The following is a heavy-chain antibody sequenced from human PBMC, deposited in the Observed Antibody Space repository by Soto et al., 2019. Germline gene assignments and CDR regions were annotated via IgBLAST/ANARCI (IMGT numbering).Heavy chain of an antibody. CDR3: ARGSGSGYYYYYGMDV. V-gene: IGHV3-33*01. J-gene: IGHJ6*02. Sequence: QVQLVESGGGVVQPGRSLRLSCAASGFTFSSYGMHWVRQAPGKGLEWVAVIWYDGSNKYYADSVKGRFTISRDNSKNTLYLQMNSLRAEDTAVYYCARGSGSGYYYYYGMDVWGQGTTVTVSS. D-gene: IGHD2-15*01. CDR2: IWYDGSNK. CDR1: GFTFSSYG.